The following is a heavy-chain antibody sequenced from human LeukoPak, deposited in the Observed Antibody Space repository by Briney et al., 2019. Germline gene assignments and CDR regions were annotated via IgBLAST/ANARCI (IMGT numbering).Heavy chain of an antibody. CDR3: ARGLLWGVHRSSSSDY. D-gene: IGHD6-6*01. CDR2: ISYDGSTK. J-gene: IGHJ4*02. Sequence: PGRSLRLSCAASGFTFSSYAMHWVRQAPGKGLEWVAVISYDGSTKFYADSVKGRFTISRDNSKNTLYLQMNSLRAEDTAVYYCARGLLWGVHRSSSSDYWGQGALVTVSS. V-gene: IGHV3-30-3*01. CDR1: GFTFSSYA.